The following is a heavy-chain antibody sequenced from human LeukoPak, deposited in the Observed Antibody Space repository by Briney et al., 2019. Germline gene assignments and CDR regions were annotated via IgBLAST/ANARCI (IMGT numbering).Heavy chain of an antibody. D-gene: IGHD1-26*01. Sequence: GGSLRLSCAASGFTFSSYEMNWVRQAPGKGLEWVSYISSSGSTIYYADSVKGRFTISRDNAENSLYLQMDSLRAEDTAVYYCARSGSDFDYWGQGTLVTASS. CDR1: GFTFSSYE. CDR3: ARSGSDFDY. V-gene: IGHV3-48*03. J-gene: IGHJ4*02. CDR2: ISSSGSTI.